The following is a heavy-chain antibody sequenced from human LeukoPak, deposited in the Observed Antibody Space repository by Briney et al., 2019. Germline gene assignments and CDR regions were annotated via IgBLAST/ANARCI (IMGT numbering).Heavy chain of an antibody. J-gene: IGHJ4*02. D-gene: IGHD6-19*01. V-gene: IGHV4-59*08. CDR1: GGSISSYY. CDR2: IYYSGST. Sequence: PSGTLSLTCTVSGGSISSYYLNWVRQPPGKGLEWVWYIYYSGSTNYNPSLKSRVTISVDTSKNQFSLNLSSVTAADTAVYFCARQLRGEAVAGHLQPFDYWGQGTLVTVSS. CDR3: ARQLRGEAVAGHLQPFDY.